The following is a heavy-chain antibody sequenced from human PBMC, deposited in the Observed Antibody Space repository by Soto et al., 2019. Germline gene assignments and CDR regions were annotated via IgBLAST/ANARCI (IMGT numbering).Heavy chain of an antibody. CDR2: ISYDGSNK. CDR3: AGSGSYGY. Sequence: QVQLVESGGGVVQPGRSLRLSCAASGFTFSSYAMHWVRQAPGKGLEWVAVISYDGSNKYYADSVKGRFTISRDNSKNTLYLQLNSLRAEDTAVYYCAGSGSYGYWCQGTLVTVSS. J-gene: IGHJ4*02. CDR1: GFTFSSYA. V-gene: IGHV3-30-3*01. D-gene: IGHD1-26*01.